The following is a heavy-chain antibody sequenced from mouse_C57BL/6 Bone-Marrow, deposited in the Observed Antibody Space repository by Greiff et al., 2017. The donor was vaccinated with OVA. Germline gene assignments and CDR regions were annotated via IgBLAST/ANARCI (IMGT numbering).Heavy chain of an antibody. Sequence: EVQLVESGGGLVQPGGSLKLSCAASGFTFSDFYMYWIRQTPEKRLEWVAYISNGGGSTNYPDTVKGRFTISRDNAKHTLYLQMSRLKSEDTAMYYCARLDAMDYWGQGTSVTVSS. CDR1: GFTFSDFY. V-gene: IGHV5-12*01. J-gene: IGHJ4*01. CDR3: ARLDAMDY. CDR2: ISNGGGST.